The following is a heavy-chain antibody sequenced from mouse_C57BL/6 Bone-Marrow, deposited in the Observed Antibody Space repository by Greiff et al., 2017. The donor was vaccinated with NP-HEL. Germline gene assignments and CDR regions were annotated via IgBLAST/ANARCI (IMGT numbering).Heavy chain of an antibody. V-gene: IGHV1-50*01. CDR2: IDPSDSYT. CDR3: ARRAYYGSSSCY. Sequence: QVQLQQSGAELVKPGASVKLSCKASGYTFTSYWMQWVKQRPGQGLEWIGEIDPSDSYTNYNQKFKGKATLTVDTSSSTAYMQLSSLTSEDSAVYYCARRAYYGSSSCYWGQGTTLTVSS. D-gene: IGHD1-1*01. CDR1: GYTFTSYW. J-gene: IGHJ2*01.